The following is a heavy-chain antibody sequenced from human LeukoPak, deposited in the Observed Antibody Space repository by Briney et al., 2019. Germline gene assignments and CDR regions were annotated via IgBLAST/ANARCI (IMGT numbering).Heavy chain of an antibody. Sequence: AGSLRLSCAASGFAFSSYAMHWDSQAPGKGMEWVAVISYDGSKEYYADSVKGRFTISRDNSENTLYMQINSLRVEDTAVYYCARDRVVGTIAFDAFDIWGQGTMVTVSS. D-gene: IGHD2-15*01. V-gene: IGHV3-30-3*01. CDR2: ISYDGSKE. CDR3: ARDRVVGTIAFDAFDI. CDR1: GFAFSSYA. J-gene: IGHJ3*02.